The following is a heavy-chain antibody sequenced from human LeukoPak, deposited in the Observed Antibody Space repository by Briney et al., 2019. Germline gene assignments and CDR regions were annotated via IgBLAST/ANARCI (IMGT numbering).Heavy chain of an antibody. J-gene: IGHJ6*02. D-gene: IGHD2-2*01. V-gene: IGHV3-21*01. Sequence: PGGSLRLSCAASGFTFSSYSMHWVRQAPGKGLEWVSSISSSSSYIYYADSVKGRFTISRDNAKNSLYLQMNSLRAEDTAVYYCARDRVVVPAAIGDGMDVWGQGTTVTVSS. CDR3: ARDRVVVPAAIGDGMDV. CDR1: GFTFSSYS. CDR2: ISSSSSYI.